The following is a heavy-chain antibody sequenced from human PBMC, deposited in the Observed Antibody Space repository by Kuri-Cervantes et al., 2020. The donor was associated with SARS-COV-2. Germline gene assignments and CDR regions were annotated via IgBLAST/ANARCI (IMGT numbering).Heavy chain of an antibody. CDR3: ARLGNIWFGELLTPLPGR. J-gene: IGHJ4*02. CDR2: IYPGDSDT. Sequence: GGSLRLSCKGSGYSFTSYWIGWVRQMPGKGLEWMGIIYPGDSDTRYSPSFQGQVTISADKSISTAYLQWSSLKASDTAMYYCARLGNIWFGELLTPLPGRWGQGTLVTVSS. V-gene: IGHV5-51*01. D-gene: IGHD3-10*01. CDR1: GYSFTSYW.